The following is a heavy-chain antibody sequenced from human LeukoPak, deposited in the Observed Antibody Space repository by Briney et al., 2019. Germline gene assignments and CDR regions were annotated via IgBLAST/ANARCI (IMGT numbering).Heavy chain of an antibody. CDR1: GYSSTNYG. CDR2: ISAYNGNT. CDR3: ARDLGDILTEDWFDP. Sequence: GASVKVSCKASGYSSTNYGISWVRQAPGQGLEWMGWISAYNGNTNYARKLQGRVTMTTDTSTSTAYMELRSLRSDDTAVYYCARDLGDILTEDWFDPWGQGTLVTVSS. D-gene: IGHD3-9*01. J-gene: IGHJ5*02. V-gene: IGHV1-18*01.